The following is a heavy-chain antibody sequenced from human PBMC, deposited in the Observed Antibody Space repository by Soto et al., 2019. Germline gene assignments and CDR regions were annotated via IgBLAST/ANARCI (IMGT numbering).Heavy chain of an antibody. CDR1: GYTFTGYY. Sequence: ASVKVSCKASGYTFTGYYMHWVRQDPGQGLEWMGWINPNSGGTNYAQKFQGWVTMTRDTSISTAYMELSRLRSDDTAVYYCARGQVSARIAAAGTTGSYYGMDVWGQGTTVTVSS. CDR3: ARGQVSARIAAAGTTGSYYGMDV. V-gene: IGHV1-2*04. D-gene: IGHD6-13*01. J-gene: IGHJ6*02. CDR2: INPNSGGT.